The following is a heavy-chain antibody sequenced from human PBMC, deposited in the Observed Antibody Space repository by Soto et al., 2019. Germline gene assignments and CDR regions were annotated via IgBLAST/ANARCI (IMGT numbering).Heavy chain of an antibody. V-gene: IGHV3-23*01. J-gene: IGHJ5*02. Sequence: EVQLLESGGGLVQPGGSLRLSCAASGFTFSSYAMSWVRQAPGKGLEWVSAISGSGGSTYYADSVKGRFTISRDNSKNTLDLQLDSLRAEDKAVCYCAKQVVAATRCFDPWGQGTLVTVSS. CDR1: GFTFSSYA. CDR2: ISGSGGST. D-gene: IGHD2-15*01. CDR3: AKQVVAATRCFDP.